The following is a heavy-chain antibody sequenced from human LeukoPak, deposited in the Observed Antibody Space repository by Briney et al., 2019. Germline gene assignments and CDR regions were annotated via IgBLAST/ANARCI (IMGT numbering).Heavy chain of an antibody. J-gene: IGHJ6*03. CDR3: ARVNYDILTGPLYYYYYYMDA. Sequence: SETPSLTCTVSGGSISSSSYCWGWIRQPPGKGLEWIGSIYNSGSTYYNPSLKSRVTISVDTSKNQFSLKLSSVTAADTAVYYCARVNYDILTGPLYYYYYYMDAWGKGTTVTVSS. V-gene: IGHV4-39*07. CDR1: GGSISSSSYC. D-gene: IGHD3-9*01. CDR2: IYNSGST.